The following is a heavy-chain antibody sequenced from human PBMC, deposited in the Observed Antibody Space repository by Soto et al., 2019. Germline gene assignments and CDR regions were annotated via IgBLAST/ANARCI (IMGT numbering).Heavy chain of an antibody. Sequence: PGGSLRLSCTASEFTFSSYEMNWVRQAPGKGLEWLSYISRSGSSIFYADSVKGRFTISRDNAKKSLFLQMNSLRAEDTALYYCASYTGELYHYYAMDAWGQGTTVTVSS. J-gene: IGHJ6*02. D-gene: IGHD3-10*01. CDR1: EFTFSSYE. CDR3: ASYTGELYHYYAMDA. V-gene: IGHV3-48*03. CDR2: ISRSGSSI.